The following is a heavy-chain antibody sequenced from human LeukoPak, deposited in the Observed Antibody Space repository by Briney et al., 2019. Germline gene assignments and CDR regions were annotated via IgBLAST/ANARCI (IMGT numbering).Heavy chain of an antibody. CDR2: IGTAGDT. CDR1: GFTFSSFD. CDR3: ARGSGRAAAGTGY. Sequence: GGSLRLSCAASGFTFSSFDMHWVRQATGKGLEWVLAIGTAGDTYYQGSVKGRFTISRENEKNSLYLQKNSLRAWDTAVYYWARGSGRAAAGTGYWGPRTLVTASS. J-gene: IGHJ4*02. D-gene: IGHD6-13*01. V-gene: IGHV3-13*01.